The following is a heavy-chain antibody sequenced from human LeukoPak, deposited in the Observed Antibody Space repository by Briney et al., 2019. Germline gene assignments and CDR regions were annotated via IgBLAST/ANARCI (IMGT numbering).Heavy chain of an antibody. CDR2: IIPIFGIA. D-gene: IGHD6-19*01. Sequence: GASVKVSCKASGGTFSSYAISWVRQAPGQGLEWMGRIIPIFGIANYAQKFQGRVTITADKSTSTAYMELSSLRSEDTAVYCCAGQWLERDWFDPWGQEPWSPSPQ. CDR1: GGTFSSYA. V-gene: IGHV1-69*04. CDR3: AGQWLERDWFDP. J-gene: IGHJ5*02.